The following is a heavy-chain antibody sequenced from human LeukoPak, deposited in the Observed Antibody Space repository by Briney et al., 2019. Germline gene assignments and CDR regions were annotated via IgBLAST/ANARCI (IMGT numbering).Heavy chain of an antibody. V-gene: IGHV3-53*04. J-gene: IGHJ6*02. Sequence: QAGGSLRLSCAASGFTVSSNYMTWVRQAPVKALEWVSVIYTGNRTYYADSVKGRFTISRHNSKNTLYLQMNSLRAEDTAVYYCARGSGGRNYYYGMDVWGQGTTVTVSS. D-gene: IGHD2-15*01. CDR2: IYTGNRT. CDR3: ARGSGGRNYYYGMDV. CDR1: GFTVSSNY.